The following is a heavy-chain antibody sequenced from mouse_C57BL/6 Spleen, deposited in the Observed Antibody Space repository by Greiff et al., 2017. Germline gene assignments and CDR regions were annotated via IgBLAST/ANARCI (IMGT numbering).Heavy chain of an antibody. Sequence: VQLQQPGAELVKPGASVKMSCKASGYTFTSYWITWVKQRPGQGLEWIGDIYPGSGSTNYNEKFKSKATLPVDTSSSTAYMQLSSLTSEDSAVYYCARYTTADYYAMDYRGQGTSVTASS. D-gene: IGHD1-2*01. CDR2: IYPGSGST. V-gene: IGHV1-55*01. J-gene: IGHJ4*01. CDR1: GYTFTSYW. CDR3: ARYTTADYYAMDY.